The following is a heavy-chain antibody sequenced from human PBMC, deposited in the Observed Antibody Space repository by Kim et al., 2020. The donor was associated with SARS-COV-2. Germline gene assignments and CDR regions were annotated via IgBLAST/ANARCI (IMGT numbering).Heavy chain of an antibody. CDR1: GFTLSNSD. V-gene: IGHV3-23*01. CDR2: ISAGGAT. CDR3: AKDRSSPNDLFDL. Sequence: GGSLRLSCTASGFTLSNSDMSWVRQAPGKGLEWVSAISAGGATWYPDSVKGRFTIYRDNFKNTVFLQMSSLRVEDTAIYYCAKDRSSPNDLFDLWGQGT. J-gene: IGHJ4*02. D-gene: IGHD3-16*02.